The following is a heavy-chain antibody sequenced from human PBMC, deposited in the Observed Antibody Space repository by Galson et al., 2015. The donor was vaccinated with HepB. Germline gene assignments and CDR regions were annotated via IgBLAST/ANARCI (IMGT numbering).Heavy chain of an antibody. CDR1: GYTFTGYY. D-gene: IGHD6-19*01. V-gene: IGHV1-2*06. J-gene: IGHJ4*02. CDR3: ARDGPTRLNLERSGWRPPY. Sequence: SVKVSCKASGYTFTGYYMHWVRQAPGQGLEWMGRINPNGGGTNYAQKFQGRVTMTRDTSISTAYMELSRLRSDDTAVYYCARDGPTRLNLERSGWRPPYWGQGTLVTVSS. CDR2: INPNGGGT.